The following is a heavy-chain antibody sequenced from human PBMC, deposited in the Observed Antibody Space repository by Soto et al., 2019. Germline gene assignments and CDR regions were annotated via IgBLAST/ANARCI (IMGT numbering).Heavy chain of an antibody. Sequence: SLRLSCAASGFTFSSYAMNWVRQAPGKGLEWVALISYDGSNKYYTNSVKGRFTISRDGSKNALFLLMDSLGAADTAVYYCGRCTSTSCHLGSDYWGQGTLVTVSS. V-gene: IGHV3-30-3*01. CDR2: ISYDGSNK. CDR3: GRCTSTSCHLGSDY. D-gene: IGHD2-2*01. J-gene: IGHJ4*02. CDR1: GFTFSSYA.